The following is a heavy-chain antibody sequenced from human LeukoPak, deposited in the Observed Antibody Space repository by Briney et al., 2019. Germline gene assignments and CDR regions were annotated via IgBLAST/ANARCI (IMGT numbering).Heavy chain of an antibody. Sequence: ASVKVSCKVSGYTLTELSMHWVRQAPGKGLEWMGGFDPEDGETIYAQKFLGRVTMTEDTSTDTAYMELSSLRSEDTAVYYCATGYCSGGSCFGDYFDYWGQGTLVTVSS. CDR1: GYTLTELS. D-gene: IGHD2-15*01. J-gene: IGHJ4*02. CDR3: ATGYCSGGSCFGDYFDY. V-gene: IGHV1-24*01. CDR2: FDPEDGET.